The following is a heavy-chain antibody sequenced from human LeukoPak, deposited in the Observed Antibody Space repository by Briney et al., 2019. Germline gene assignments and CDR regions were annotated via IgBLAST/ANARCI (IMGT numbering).Heavy chain of an antibody. D-gene: IGHD3-9*01. Sequence: SETLSLTCTVSGGSISSSSHYWGWIRQPPGKGLEWIGNIYYSGSTNYKSSLKSRVTISVDTSKNQFSLKLSSVTAADTAVYYCARLTGYSSESWFDPWGQGTLVTVSS. CDR1: GGSISSSSHY. V-gene: IGHV4-39*07. J-gene: IGHJ5*02. CDR2: IYYSGST. CDR3: ARLTGYSSESWFDP.